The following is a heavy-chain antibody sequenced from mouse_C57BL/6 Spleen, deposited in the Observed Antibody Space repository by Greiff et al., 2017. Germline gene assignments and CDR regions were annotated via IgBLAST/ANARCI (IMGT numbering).Heavy chain of an antibody. CDR2: IDPSDSYT. D-gene: IGHD3-1*01. CDR1: GYTFTSYW. V-gene: IGHV1-59*01. Sequence: VQLQQPGAELVRPGTSVKLSCKASGYTFTSYWMHWVKQRPGQGLEWIGVIDPSDSYTNYNQKFKGKATLTVDTSSSTAYMQLSSLTSEDSAVYYCARQLWPVFYFDDWGEGTTLTVSS. J-gene: IGHJ2*01. CDR3: ARQLWPVFYFDD.